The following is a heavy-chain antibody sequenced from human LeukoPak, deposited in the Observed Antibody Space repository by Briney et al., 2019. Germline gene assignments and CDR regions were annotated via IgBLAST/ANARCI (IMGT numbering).Heavy chain of an antibody. V-gene: IGHV3-48*01. CDR3: ARDAGNSGYGCDL. D-gene: IGHD5-12*01. CDR2: IRSSSET. CDR1: GFTFSGYA. Sequence: GGSLRLSCAASGFTFSGYAMHWVRQAPGKGLEWVSHIRSSSETFYADSVKGRFTISRDNARNSLYLQMNNLRGEDTAIYYCARDAGNSGYGCDLWGQGTLVTVSS. J-gene: IGHJ5*02.